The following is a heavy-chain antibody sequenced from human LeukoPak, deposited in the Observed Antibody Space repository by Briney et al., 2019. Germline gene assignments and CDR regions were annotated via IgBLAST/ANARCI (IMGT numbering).Heavy chain of an antibody. V-gene: IGHV3-23*01. CDR3: AKDLKENYYDSSGSNAELDY. CDR1: GFTFSSYA. D-gene: IGHD3-22*01. CDR2: ISGSGGST. Sequence: QPGGSLRLSCAASGFTFSSYAMSWVRQAPGKGLEWVSAISGSGGSTYYADSVKGRFTISRDNSKNTLYLQMNSLRAEDTAVYYCAKDLKENYYDSSGSNAELDYWGQGTLVTVSS. J-gene: IGHJ4*02.